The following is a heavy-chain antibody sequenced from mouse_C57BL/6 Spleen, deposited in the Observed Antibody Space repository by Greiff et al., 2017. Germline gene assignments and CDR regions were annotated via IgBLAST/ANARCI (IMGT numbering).Heavy chain of an antibody. J-gene: IGHJ3*01. D-gene: IGHD1-1*01. CDR1: GFTFSDYG. CDR3: AREYYYGSSWFAY. Sequence: EVQGVESGGGLVKPGGSLKLSCAASGFTFSDYGMHWVRQAPEKGLGWVAYISSGSSTIYYADTVKGRFTISRDNAKNTLFLQMTSLRSEDTAMYYCAREYYYGSSWFAYWGQGTLVTVSA. V-gene: IGHV5-17*01. CDR2: ISSGSSTI.